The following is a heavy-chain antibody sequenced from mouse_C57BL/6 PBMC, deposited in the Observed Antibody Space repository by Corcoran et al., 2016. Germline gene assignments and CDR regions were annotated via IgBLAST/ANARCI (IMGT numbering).Heavy chain of an antibody. V-gene: IGHV1-19*01. CDR3: ASPSTVVDYYAMDY. D-gene: IGHD1-1*01. CDR1: GYTFTDYY. J-gene: IGHJ4*01. CDR2: INPYNGGT. Sequence: EVQLQQSGPVLVKPGASVKMSCKASGYTFTDYYMNWVKQSHGKSLEWIGVINPYNGGTSYNQKFKGKATLTVDKSSSTAYMELNSLTSEDSAVYYCASPSTVVDYYAMDYWGQGTSVTVSS.